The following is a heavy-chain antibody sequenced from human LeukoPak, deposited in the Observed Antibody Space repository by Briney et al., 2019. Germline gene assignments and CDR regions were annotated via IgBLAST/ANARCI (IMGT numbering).Heavy chain of an antibody. CDR1: GYTFTGYY. J-gene: IGHJ4*02. CDR2: INPNSGGT. Sequence: GASVKVSCKASGYTFTGYYMHWVRQAPGQGLEWMGWINPNSGGTNYAQKFQGRVTMTRDTSISTAYMELSRLRSDDTAVYYCARDIGIAAAGNDYWGQGTLVTVSS. D-gene: IGHD6-13*01. CDR3: ARDIGIAAAGNDY. V-gene: IGHV1-2*02.